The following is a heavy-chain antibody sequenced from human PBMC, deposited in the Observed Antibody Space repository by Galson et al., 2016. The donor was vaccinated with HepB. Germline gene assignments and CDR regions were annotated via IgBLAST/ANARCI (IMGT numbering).Heavy chain of an antibody. CDR2: IYAGDSDT. D-gene: IGHD3-22*01. Sequence: QSGAEVKKPGESLKISCKASGYTFSHYWIGWVRQMPGKGLEWMGIIYAGDSDTRYSPSFQEQVTISDDKSINTAYLQWNSLKASDTAMYFCGGLGPYYFDRNQPLDIWGQGTVVTVSS. CDR3: GGLGPYYFDRNQPLDI. J-gene: IGHJ3*02. V-gene: IGHV5-51*01. CDR1: GYTFSHYW.